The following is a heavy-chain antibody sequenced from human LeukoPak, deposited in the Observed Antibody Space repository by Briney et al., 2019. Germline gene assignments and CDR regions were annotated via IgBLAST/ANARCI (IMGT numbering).Heavy chain of an antibody. CDR1: GYTFTSYY. CDR2: INPSGGST. CDR3: ARGEYGDLGNWFDP. J-gene: IGHJ5*02. D-gene: IGHD4-17*01. V-gene: IGHV1-46*01. Sequence: ASVKVSCKASGYTFTSYYMHWVRQAPGQGLEWMGIINPSGGSTSYAQKFQGRVTMTRDMSTSTVYMELSSLRAKDTAVYECARGEYGDLGNWFDPWGQGTLVTVYS.